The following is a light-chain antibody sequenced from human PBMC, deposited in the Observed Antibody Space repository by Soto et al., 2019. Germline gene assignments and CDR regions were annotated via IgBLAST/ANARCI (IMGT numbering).Light chain of an antibody. V-gene: IGLV2-14*01. CDR3: SSYTGSSTFV. J-gene: IGLJ1*01. CDR1: SSDVGGYDY. Sequence: QSALTQPASVSGSPGQSITISCTGTSSDVGGYDYVSWYQQLPGKAPKLLIYDVNNRPSGVSHRFSGSKSGNTASLTISGLQDEDEADYCSSYTGSSTFVFGTGTKLTV. CDR2: DVN.